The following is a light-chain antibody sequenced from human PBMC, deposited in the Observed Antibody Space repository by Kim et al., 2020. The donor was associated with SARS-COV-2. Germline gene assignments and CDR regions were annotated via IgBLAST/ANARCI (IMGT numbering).Light chain of an antibody. J-gene: IGLJ2*01. V-gene: IGLV3-1*01. CDR1: KLGDKY. CDR3: QAWDSSTAVV. Sequence: SYELTQPTSVSVSPGQTASITCSGDKLGDKYACWYQQKPGQFPVLVIYQDSKRPSGIPERFSGSNSGNTATLTISGTQAMDEADYYCQAWDSSTAVVFGGGTQLTVL. CDR2: QDS.